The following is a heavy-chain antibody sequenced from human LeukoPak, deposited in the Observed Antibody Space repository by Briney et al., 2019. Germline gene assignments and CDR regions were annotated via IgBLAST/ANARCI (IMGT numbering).Heavy chain of an antibody. Sequence: SETLSLTCTVSGGSISSYYWGWIRQPPGKGLEWIGYLYYSGSTNYNPSLKSRVTISIDTSKSQFSLKLSSVTAADTAVYYCARDFKVDDSSGYYAFDIWGQGTMVTVSS. J-gene: IGHJ3*02. V-gene: IGHV4-59*01. CDR3: ARDFKVDDSSGYYAFDI. CDR1: GGSISSYY. CDR2: LYYSGST. D-gene: IGHD3-22*01.